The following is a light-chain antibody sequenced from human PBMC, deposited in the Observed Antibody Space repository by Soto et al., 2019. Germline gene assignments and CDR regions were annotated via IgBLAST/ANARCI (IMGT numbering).Light chain of an antibody. J-gene: IGLJ2*01. CDR3: ASWDDRLGAVI. CDR2: SNN. Sequence: QSVVTQPPWASWTPGRKVFISCSGSSSNIGGTNYAYWYQQLPGAAPKLLMHSNNLRPSGVPERISGSKFGTAASLAISWLRSEDEAVYYCASWDDRLGAVIFGGGAKVTVL. CDR1: SSNIGGTNY. V-gene: IGLV1-47*02.